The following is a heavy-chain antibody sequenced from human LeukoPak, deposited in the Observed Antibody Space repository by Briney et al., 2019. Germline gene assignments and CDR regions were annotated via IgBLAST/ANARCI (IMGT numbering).Heavy chain of an antibody. V-gene: IGHV3-23*01. D-gene: IGHD3-22*01. Sequence: SGGSLRLSCAASGFTFSSYAMSWVRQAPGKGLEWVSAISGSGGSTYYADSVKGRFTISRDNPKNTLYLQMNSLRAEDTAVYYCAKDISGYYYVLSAFDIWGQGTMVTVSS. CDR3: AKDISGYYYVLSAFDI. J-gene: IGHJ3*02. CDR1: GFTFSSYA. CDR2: ISGSGGST.